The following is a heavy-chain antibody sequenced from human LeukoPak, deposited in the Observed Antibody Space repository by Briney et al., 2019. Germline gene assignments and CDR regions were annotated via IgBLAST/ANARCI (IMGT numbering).Heavy chain of an antibody. J-gene: IGHJ4*02. D-gene: IGHD6-13*01. Sequence: GGSLRLSCAASGFTSSNAWMSWVRQAPGKGLEWVGRIKSKTDGGTTDYAAPVKGRFTISRDDSKNTLYLQMNSLKTEDTAVYYCTTDSSRYGSGFDYWGQGTLVTVSS. V-gene: IGHV3-15*01. CDR2: IKSKTDGGTT. CDR1: GFTSSNAW. CDR3: TTDSSRYGSGFDY.